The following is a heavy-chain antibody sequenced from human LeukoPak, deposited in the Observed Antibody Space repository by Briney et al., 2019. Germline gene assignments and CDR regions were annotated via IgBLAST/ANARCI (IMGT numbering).Heavy chain of an antibody. V-gene: IGHV1-69*13. Sequence: SVKVSSKASGGTFSSYAISWVRQAPGQGLEWMGGIIPIFGTANYAQKFQGRVTITADESTSTAYMELSSLRSEDTAVYYCARSITIFGVAGPFDPWGQGTLVTVSS. CDR2: IIPIFGTA. CDR1: GGTFSSYA. J-gene: IGHJ5*02. D-gene: IGHD3-3*01. CDR3: ARSITIFGVAGPFDP.